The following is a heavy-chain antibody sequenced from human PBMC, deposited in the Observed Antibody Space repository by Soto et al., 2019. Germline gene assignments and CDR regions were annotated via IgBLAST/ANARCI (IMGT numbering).Heavy chain of an antibody. V-gene: IGHV3-30-3*01. CDR3: ARVKEPFHFYYYGMDI. J-gene: IGHJ6*02. CDR2: ISYDGSNK. CDR1: GFTFSSYA. Sequence: GGSLRLSCAASGFTFSSYAMHWVRQAPGKGLEWMAVISYDGSNKYYADSVKGRFTISGDNSKNTLYLQMNSLRAEDTAVYYCARVKEPFHFYYYGMDIWGQGTTVTVSS. D-gene: IGHD1-1*01.